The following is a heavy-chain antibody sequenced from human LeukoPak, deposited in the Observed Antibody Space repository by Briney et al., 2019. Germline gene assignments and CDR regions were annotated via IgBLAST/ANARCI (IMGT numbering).Heavy chain of an antibody. J-gene: IGHJ4*02. V-gene: IGHV5-51*01. Sequence: GESLKIPCKGSGYSFATYWIAWVRQMPGKGLEWMGIIYLDESNIRYSPSFQGQVTISADKSISTAYLQWSSLKASDTAIYYCARPPSRGYSSSFEYWGQGTLVTVSS. CDR1: GYSFATYW. CDR2: IYLDESNI. CDR3: ARPPSRGYSSSFEY. D-gene: IGHD2-2*03.